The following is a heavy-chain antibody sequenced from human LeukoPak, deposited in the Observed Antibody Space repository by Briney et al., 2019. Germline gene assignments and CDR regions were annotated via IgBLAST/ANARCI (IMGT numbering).Heavy chain of an antibody. CDR2: ISYDGRNK. CDR1: GFTFSSYG. Sequence: GGSLRLSCAASGFTFSSYGMHWVRQAPGKGLEWVAVISYDGRNKYYADSVKGRFTVSRDNSENTLYLQMNSLRAEDTAVYYCGKVIHESGSYFHRPSFDFWGQGALVTVSS. CDR3: GKVIHESGSYFHRPSFDF. J-gene: IGHJ4*02. V-gene: IGHV3-30*18. D-gene: IGHD3-10*01.